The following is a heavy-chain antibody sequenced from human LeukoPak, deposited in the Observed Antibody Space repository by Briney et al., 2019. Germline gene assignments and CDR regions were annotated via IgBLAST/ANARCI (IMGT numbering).Heavy chain of an antibody. CDR2: ISYDGSNE. CDR3: ASTNYRGGTTGYNWFGP. D-gene: IGHD5-24*01. CDR1: GFTFSTYA. Sequence: GGSLRLSCAASGFTFSTYAMHWVRQAPGKGLEWVAVISYDGSNEYYADSVKGRFTISRDNSKNMLYLQMNSLRDEDTAVYYCASTNYRGGTTGYNWFGPWGQGTLVTVSS. J-gene: IGHJ5*02. V-gene: IGHV3-30-3*01.